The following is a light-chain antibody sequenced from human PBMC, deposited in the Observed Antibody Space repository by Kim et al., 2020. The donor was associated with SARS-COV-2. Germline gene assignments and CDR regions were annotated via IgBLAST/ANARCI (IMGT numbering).Light chain of an antibody. CDR2: DVS. V-gene: IGLV2-14*03. CDR1: SSDVGGYNY. J-gene: IGLJ2*01. Sequence: SITISCTRNSSDVGGYNYVSWYQQHPGKAPKLMIYDVSNRPSGVSNRFSGSKSGNTASLTISGLQAEDEADYYCSSYTSSSTLVVFGGGTKVTVL. CDR3: SSYTSSSTLVV.